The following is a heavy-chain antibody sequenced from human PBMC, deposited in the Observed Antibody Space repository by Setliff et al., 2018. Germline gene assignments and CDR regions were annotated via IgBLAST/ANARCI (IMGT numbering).Heavy chain of an antibody. CDR1: GYPFTDYY. Sequence: ASVKVSCKTSGYPFTDYYIHWVRQAPGQGLEWMGWINPNSGGTNYAQKFQGWVTMTRDTSISTAYLQWSSLKASDTAMYYCARQIPQRGYYDFWSEPPNWFDPWGQGTLVT. V-gene: IGHV1-2*04. CDR2: INPNSGGT. J-gene: IGHJ5*02. CDR3: ARQIPQRGYYDFWSEPPNWFDP. D-gene: IGHD3-3*01.